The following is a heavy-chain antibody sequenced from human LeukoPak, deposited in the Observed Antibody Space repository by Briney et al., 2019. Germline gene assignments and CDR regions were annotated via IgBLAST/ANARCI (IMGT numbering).Heavy chain of an antibody. CDR1: GFTFSSYS. D-gene: IGHD4-17*01. J-gene: IGHJ4*02. CDR3: AKEIWPTVTTPGRTYFDY. V-gene: IGHV3-48*01. Sequence: PGGSLRLSCAASGFTFSSYSMNWVRQAPGKGLEWVSYITFSSSIIYYADSVKGRFTISRDNAKNSLYLQMNSLRADDTAVYYCAKEIWPTVTTPGRTYFDYWGQGTLVTVSS. CDR2: ITFSSSII.